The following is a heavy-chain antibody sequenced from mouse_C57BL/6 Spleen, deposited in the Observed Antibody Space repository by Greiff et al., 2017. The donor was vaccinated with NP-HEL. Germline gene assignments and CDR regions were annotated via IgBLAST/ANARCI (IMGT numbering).Heavy chain of an antibody. CDR3: FTTAPYYFDY. V-gene: IGHV1-26*01. Sequence: VQLQQSGPELVKPGASVKISCKASGYTFTDYYMNWVKQSHGKSLEWIGDINPNNGGTSYNQKFKGKATLTVDKSSSTAYMELRSLTSEDSAVYYCFTTAPYYFDYWGQGTTLTVSS. D-gene: IGHD1-2*01. J-gene: IGHJ2*01. CDR1: GYTFTDYY. CDR2: INPNNGGT.